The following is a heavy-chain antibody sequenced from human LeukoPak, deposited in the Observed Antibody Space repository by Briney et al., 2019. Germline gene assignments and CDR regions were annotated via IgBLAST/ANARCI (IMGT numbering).Heavy chain of an antibody. CDR2: IYYTGTT. CDR3: ARDPPYRY. V-gene: IGHV4-59*01. Sequence: SETLSLTCTVSGGSISSYYWSWIRQSPGKGLEWIGYIYYTGTTNYNPSLKSRVTISVDTSKNQFSLRLSSVTAADTAVYYCARDPPYRYWGQGTLVTVSS. D-gene: IGHD1-14*01. J-gene: IGHJ4*02. CDR1: GGSISSYY.